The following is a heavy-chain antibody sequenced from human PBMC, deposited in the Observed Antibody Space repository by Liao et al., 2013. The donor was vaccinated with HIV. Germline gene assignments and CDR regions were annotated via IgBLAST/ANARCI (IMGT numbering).Heavy chain of an antibody. Sequence: QLHLQESGPGLVKPSETLSLTCAVYGDSFSGYYWSWIRQPPGKGLEWIGEINHSGSTNYNPSLKSRVTISVDTSKNQFSLKLSSVTAADTAVYYCARGPRWLQLDYWGQGTLVTVSS. CDR3: ARGPRWLQLDY. CDR2: INHSGST. V-gene: IGHV4-34*01. J-gene: IGHJ4*02. D-gene: IGHD5-24*01. CDR1: GDSFSGYY.